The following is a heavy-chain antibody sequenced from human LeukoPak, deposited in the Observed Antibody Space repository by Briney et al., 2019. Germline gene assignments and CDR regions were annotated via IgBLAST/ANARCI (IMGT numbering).Heavy chain of an antibody. CDR2: ISGSGGST. CDR1: GFTFSNYA. D-gene: IGHD6-19*01. J-gene: IGHJ4*02. V-gene: IGHV3-23*01. Sequence: GGSLRLSCAASGFTFSNYAMHWVRQAPGKGLEWVSAISGSGGSTYYADSVKGRFTISRDNSKNTLYLQMNSLRAEDTAVYYCAKGLKAVAGTNYFDYWGQGTLVTVSS. CDR3: AKGLKAVAGTNYFDY.